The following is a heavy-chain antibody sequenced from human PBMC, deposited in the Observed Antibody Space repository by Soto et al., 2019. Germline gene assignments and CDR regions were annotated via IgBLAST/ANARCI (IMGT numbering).Heavy chain of an antibody. Sequence: ASVKVSCKASGYTFTSYGISWVRQAPGQGLEWMGWISAYNGNTNYAQKLQGRVTMTTDTSTSTAYMELRSLRSDDTAVYYCARSYYDSSGYLGAHAFDIWGQGTMVTV. CDR2: ISAYNGNT. D-gene: IGHD3-22*01. V-gene: IGHV1-18*04. CDR3: ARSYYDSSGYLGAHAFDI. J-gene: IGHJ3*02. CDR1: GYTFTSYG.